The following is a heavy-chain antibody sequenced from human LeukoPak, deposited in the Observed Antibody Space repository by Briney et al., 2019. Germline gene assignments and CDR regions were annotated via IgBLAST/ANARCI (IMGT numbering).Heavy chain of an antibody. CDR1: GFTVSSNY. V-gene: IGHV3-53*05. J-gene: IGHJ4*02. CDR2: IYSGGST. Sequence: GGSLRLSCAASGFTVSSNYMSWVRQAPGKGLEWVSIIYSGGSTFYADSVKGRFTISRGNSKNTLYLQMNSLRAEDTAVYYCAKGGRIFGVVHQLDYWGQGTLVTVSS. CDR3: AKGGRIFGVVHQLDY. D-gene: IGHD3-3*01.